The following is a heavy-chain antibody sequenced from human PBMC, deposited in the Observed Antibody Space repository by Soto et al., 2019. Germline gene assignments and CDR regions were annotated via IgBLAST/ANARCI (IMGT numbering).Heavy chain of an antibody. V-gene: IGHV1-69*12. CDR3: ARQGSNEYYYYGMDV. D-gene: IGHD3-10*01. Sequence: QVQLVQSGAEVKKPGSSVKVSCKASGGTFSSYAINWVRQAPGQGLEWMGGIIRIFGTPDYAQRFRGRVTIPADESTSTAYMELSSLRSEDTAVYYCARQGSNEYYYYGMDVWGQGTTVTVSS. CDR1: GGTFSSYA. CDR2: IIRIFGTP. J-gene: IGHJ6*02.